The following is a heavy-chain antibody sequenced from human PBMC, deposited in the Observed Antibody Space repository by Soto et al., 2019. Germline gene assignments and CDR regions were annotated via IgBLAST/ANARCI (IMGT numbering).Heavy chain of an antibody. J-gene: IGHJ4*02. CDR1: GFTFSSYG. D-gene: IGHD6-13*01. Sequence: HPGGSLRLSCAASGFTFSSYGMHWVRQAPGKGLEWVAVISYDGSNKYYADSVKGRFTISRDNSKNTLYLQMNSLRAEDTAVYYCAKDQGYSSSSPDYWGQGTLVTVSS. V-gene: IGHV3-30*18. CDR2: ISYDGSNK. CDR3: AKDQGYSSSSPDY.